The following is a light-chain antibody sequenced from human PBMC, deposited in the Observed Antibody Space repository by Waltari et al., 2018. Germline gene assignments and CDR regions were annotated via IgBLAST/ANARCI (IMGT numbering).Light chain of an antibody. CDR3: QNHERLPAT. J-gene: IGKJ1*01. CDR2: AAS. V-gene: IGKV3-20*01. CDR1: QSISKY. Sequence: VLTHSPGTLSLSTGESATLSFRASQSISKYLVWYQQRPGHAPSLLIYAASTRATGIPDRFSGSGFGTDFTLTISRLEPEDFAMYYCQNHERLPATFGQGTKVEIK.